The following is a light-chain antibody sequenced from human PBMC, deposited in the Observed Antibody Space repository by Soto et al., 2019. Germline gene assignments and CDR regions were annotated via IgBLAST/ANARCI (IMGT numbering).Light chain of an antibody. V-gene: IGKV1-5*01. CDR1: QSISSW. CDR3: QQYNSYLYT. J-gene: IGKJ2*01. Sequence: DIQMTQSPSTLSASVGDRVTITCRASQSISSWLAWYQQKPGKAPKLLIYDASSLESGVPSRFSGIGSGTEFTRTISSLQLDDFATYYCQQYNSYLYTFGQGIKLEIK. CDR2: DAS.